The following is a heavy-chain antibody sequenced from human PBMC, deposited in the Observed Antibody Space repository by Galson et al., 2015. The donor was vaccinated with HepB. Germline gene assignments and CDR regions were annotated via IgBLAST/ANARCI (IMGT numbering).Heavy chain of an antibody. V-gene: IGHV3-33*01. CDR1: GFTFSSYG. CDR2: IWYDGSNK. CDR3: ARGQWLVTWELDAFDI. J-gene: IGHJ3*02. Sequence: LRLSCAASGFTFSSYGMHWVRQAPGKGLEWVAVIWYDGSNKYYADSVKGRFTISRDNSKNTLYLQMNSLRAEDTAVYYCARGQWLVTWELDAFDIWGQGTMVTVSS. D-gene: IGHD6-19*01.